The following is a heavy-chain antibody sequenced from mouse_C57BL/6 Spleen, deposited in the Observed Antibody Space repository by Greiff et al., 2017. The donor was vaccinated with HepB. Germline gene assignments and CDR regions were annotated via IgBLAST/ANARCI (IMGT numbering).Heavy chain of an antibody. Sequence: VQLQPSGAELARPGASVKLSCKASGYTFTSYGISWVKQRTGQGLEWIGEIYPRSGNTYYNEKFKGKATLTADKSSSTAYMELRSLTSEDSAVYFCAPGGYTWFAYWGQGTLVTVSA. J-gene: IGHJ3*01. CDR1: GYTFTSYG. CDR2: IYPRSGNT. D-gene: IGHD2-2*01. CDR3: APGGYTWFAY. V-gene: IGHV1-81*01.